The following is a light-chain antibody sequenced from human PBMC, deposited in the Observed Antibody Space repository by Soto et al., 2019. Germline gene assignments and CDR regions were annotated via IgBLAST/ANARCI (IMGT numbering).Light chain of an antibody. CDR2: GAS. J-gene: IGKJ1*01. Sequence: EIVLTQSPGTLSLSPGERATLSCRASQSVSSSYLAWYQQKPGQAPRLLIYGASRRAPGIADRFSGYGSGTDFSLTTSRLEHEDFAVYYCQQYASSPETFGQGTKVDFK. V-gene: IGKV3-20*01. CDR3: QQYASSPET. CDR1: QSVSSSY.